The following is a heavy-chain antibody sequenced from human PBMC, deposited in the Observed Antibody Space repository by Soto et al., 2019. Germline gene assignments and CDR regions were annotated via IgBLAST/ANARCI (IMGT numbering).Heavy chain of an antibody. CDR1: GGSIGSYY. D-gene: IGHD3-22*01. CDR3: ARGPRYYYDSSGYYDY. CDR2: IYYSGST. V-gene: IGHV4-59*01. Sequence: PSETLSLTCTVSGGSIGSYYWSWVRQPPGKGLEWIGYIYYSGSTNYNPSLKSRVTISVDTSKNQFSLKLSSVTAADTAVYYCARGPRYYYDSSGYYDYWGQGTLVTVSS. J-gene: IGHJ4*02.